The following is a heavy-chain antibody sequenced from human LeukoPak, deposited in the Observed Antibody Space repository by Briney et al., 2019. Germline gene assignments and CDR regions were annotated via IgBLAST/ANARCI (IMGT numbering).Heavy chain of an antibody. D-gene: IGHD6-13*01. V-gene: IGHV4-4*02. CDR3: ARDLVIAAAGTGGWFDP. J-gene: IGHJ5*02. Sequence: PSGTLSLTCAVSGGSISSSNWWSWVRQPPGKGLEWVGYIYYSGSTYYNPSLKSRVTISVDTSKNQFSLKLSSVTAADTAVYYCARDLVIAAAGTGGWFDPWGQGTLVTVSS. CDR2: IYYSGST. CDR1: GGSISSSNW.